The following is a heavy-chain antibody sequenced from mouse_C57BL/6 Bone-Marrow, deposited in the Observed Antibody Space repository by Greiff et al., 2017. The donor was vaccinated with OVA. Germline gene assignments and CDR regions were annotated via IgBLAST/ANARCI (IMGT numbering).Heavy chain of an antibody. CDR3: AREFYYAMDD. V-gene: IGHV5-17*01. CDR1: GFTFSDYG. J-gene: IGHJ4*01. CDR2: ISSGSSTI. Sequence: EVKVVESGGGLVKPGGSLKLSCAASGFTFSDYGMHWVRQAPEKGLEWVAYISSGSSTIYYADTVKGRFTISRDNAKNTLFLQMTSLRSEDTAMYYCAREFYYAMDDWGQGTSVTVSS.